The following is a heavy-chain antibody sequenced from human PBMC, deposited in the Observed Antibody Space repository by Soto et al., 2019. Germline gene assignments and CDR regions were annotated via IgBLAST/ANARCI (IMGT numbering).Heavy chain of an antibody. D-gene: IGHD6-13*01. Sequence: ASVKVSCRASGYTFTDYDINWVRQAPGQGLEWMGWITAYNGNTKYAQKLQGRVTMTTDTSTSTAYMELRSLRSDDTAVYYCARDLGGGISAPWGQGTLVSVSS. CDR1: GYTFTDYD. V-gene: IGHV1-18*01. CDR3: ARDLGGGISAP. CDR2: ITAYNGNT. J-gene: IGHJ5*02.